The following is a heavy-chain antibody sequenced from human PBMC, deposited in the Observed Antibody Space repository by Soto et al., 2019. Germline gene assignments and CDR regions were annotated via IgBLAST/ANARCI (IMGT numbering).Heavy chain of an antibody. D-gene: IGHD2-21*01. V-gene: IGHV4-30-2*01. CDR3: ARGNVVAIDY. J-gene: IGHJ4*02. CDR2: IYHSGST. Sequence: SETLSLTCTVSGGSICSGGYSWSWIRQPPGKGLEWIGYIYHSGSTYYNPSLKSRVTISVDRSKNQFSLKLSSVTAADTAVYYCARGNVVAIDYWGQGTLVTVSS. CDR1: GGSICSGGYS.